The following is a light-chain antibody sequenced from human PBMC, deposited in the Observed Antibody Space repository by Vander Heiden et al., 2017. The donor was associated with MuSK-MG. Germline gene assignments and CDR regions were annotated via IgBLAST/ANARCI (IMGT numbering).Light chain of an antibody. CDR1: QSVRIK. CDR3: QQVYSWPFT. CDR2: GAS. V-gene: IGKV3-15*01. Sequence: DIVMTKSPTTLSVSPGASATLSCRASQSVRIKLAWYQQKPGQAPRLLIYGASNRATGIPARFSGSGSGTEFSLTISSLESEDFTVYYCQQVYSWPFTFGGRTKVEIK. J-gene: IGKJ4*01.